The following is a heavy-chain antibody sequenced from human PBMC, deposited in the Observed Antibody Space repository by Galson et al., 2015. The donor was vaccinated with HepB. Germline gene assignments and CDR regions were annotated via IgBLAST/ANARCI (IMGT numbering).Heavy chain of an antibody. CDR1: GFTFSRYS. J-gene: IGHJ4*02. Sequence: SLRLSCAASGFTFSRYSMNWVRQAPGKGLEWVSYISSSGTTKYYADSVKGRLTISRDNAKKSLYLQMNSLRVEDTAVYYCARDRGDSVFDYWGQGTLVTVSS. V-gene: IGHV3-48*01. CDR2: ISSSGTTK. CDR3: ARDRGDSVFDY. D-gene: IGHD3-10*01.